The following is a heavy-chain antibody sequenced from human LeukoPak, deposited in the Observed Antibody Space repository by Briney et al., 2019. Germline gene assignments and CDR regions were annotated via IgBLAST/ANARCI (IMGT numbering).Heavy chain of an antibody. Sequence: GSLRLSCAASGFSFSTYAMSWVRQAPGKGLEWVSSIRGSDGSTYYADSVKGRFAISRDNSKNTLYLQMNSLRAEDTAVYYCVKGVYGDYGGLDYWGQGTLVTVSS. J-gene: IGHJ4*02. CDR1: GFSFSTYA. V-gene: IGHV3-23*01. CDR2: IRGSDGST. CDR3: VKGVYGDYGGLDY. D-gene: IGHD4-17*01.